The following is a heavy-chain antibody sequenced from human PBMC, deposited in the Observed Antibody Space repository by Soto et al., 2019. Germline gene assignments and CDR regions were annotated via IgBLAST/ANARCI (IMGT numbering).Heavy chain of an antibody. V-gene: IGHV3-30*04. CDR3: AGRSGSSDY. CDR2: ISYDEIDK. J-gene: IGHJ4*02. Sequence: PGGSLRLSCAASGFTFSNYTMHWVRRAPGKGLEWVALISYDEIDKYFADAVKGRFTISRDNSKNTLYLQMDSLRAEDTAVYYCAGRSGSSDYWGRGTLVTVSS. CDR1: GFTFSNYT. D-gene: IGHD3-10*01.